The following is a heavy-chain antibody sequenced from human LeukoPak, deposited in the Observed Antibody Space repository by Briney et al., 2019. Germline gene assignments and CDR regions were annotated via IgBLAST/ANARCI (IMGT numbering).Heavy chain of an antibody. CDR1: GYTFTDYY. D-gene: IGHD3-22*01. CDR2: ITPNSGAT. CDR3: ARVSRFYYDSSGDFDY. J-gene: IGHJ4*02. V-gene: IGHV1-2*02. Sequence: GASVKASCKASGYTFTDYYMHWVRQAPGQGLEWMGWITPNSGATKYAQKFRGRVSMTRDTSINTAYMELSRLRSDDTAIYYCARVSRFYYDSSGDFDYWGQGTLVTVSS.